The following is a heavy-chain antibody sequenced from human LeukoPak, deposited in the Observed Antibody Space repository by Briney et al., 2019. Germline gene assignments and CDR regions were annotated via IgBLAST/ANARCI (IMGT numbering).Heavy chain of an antibody. CDR2: ISAYNGNT. CDR1: GYTFTSYG. D-gene: IGHD2-2*01. V-gene: IGHV1-18*04. Sequence: ASVKVSCKASGYTFTSYGISWVRQAPGQGLEWMGWISAYNGNTNYAQKLQGRVTMTTDTSTSTAYMELRSLRSDDTAVYYCARVAVVVPAAPPFDYWGQGTLVTVSS. CDR3: ARVAVVVPAAPPFDY. J-gene: IGHJ4*02.